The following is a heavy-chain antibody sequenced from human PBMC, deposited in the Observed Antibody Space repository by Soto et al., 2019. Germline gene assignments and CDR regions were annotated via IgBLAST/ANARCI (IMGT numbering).Heavy chain of an antibody. CDR1: GGSISSGGYY. J-gene: IGHJ6*02. V-gene: IGHV4-31*03. D-gene: IGHD3-10*01. CDR3: ARDLRFRGFYGMDV. Sequence: QVQLQESGPGLVKPSQTLSLTCTVSGGSISSGGYYWSWIRQHTGKGLEWIGYIYYIGSTYYNPSLKSRVTISVDTSKNQFSLKLRSVTAADTAVYYCARDLRFRGFYGMDVWGQGTTVTVSS. CDR2: IYYIGST.